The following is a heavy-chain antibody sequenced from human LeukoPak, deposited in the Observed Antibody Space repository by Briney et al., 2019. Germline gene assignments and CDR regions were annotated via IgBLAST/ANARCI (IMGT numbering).Heavy chain of an antibody. Sequence: GGSLRLSCAASRFTFNSHWMHWVRQDPGKGLEWVAVISYDGSNKYYADSVKGRFTISRDNSKNTLYLQMNSLRSEDTAVYYCAKGTDYSSWSYAPVGYYYYMDVWGKGTTVTVSS. D-gene: IGHD3-10*01. V-gene: IGHV3-30*18. CDR3: AKGTDYSSWSYAPVGYYYYMDV. CDR2: ISYDGSNK. J-gene: IGHJ6*03. CDR1: RFTFNSHW.